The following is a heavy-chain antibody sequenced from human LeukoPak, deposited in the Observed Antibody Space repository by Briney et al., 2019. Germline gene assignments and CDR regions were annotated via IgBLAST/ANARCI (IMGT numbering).Heavy chain of an antibody. CDR1: GYTFTSYG. J-gene: IGHJ3*02. Sequence: ASVKVSCKASGYTFTSYGISWVRQAPGQGLEWMGWISAYNGNTNYAQKLQGRVTMTTDTSTSTAYMELRSLRSDDTAVYYCARDQAMVRGVIITGDAFDIWGPGTMVTVSS. D-gene: IGHD3-10*01. V-gene: IGHV1-18*01. CDR3: ARDQAMVRGVIITGDAFDI. CDR2: ISAYNGNT.